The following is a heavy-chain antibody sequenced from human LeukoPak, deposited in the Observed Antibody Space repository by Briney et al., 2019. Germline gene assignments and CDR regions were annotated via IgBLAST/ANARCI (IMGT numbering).Heavy chain of an antibody. V-gene: IGHV3-7*01. D-gene: IGHD1-26*01. J-gene: IGHJ4*02. CDR3: ARILGADEGADY. CDR1: GFTLGGIW. CDR2: VNQDGNNK. Sequence: GGSLRLSCAASGFTLGGIWRTGVPKPQGKGREGGANVNQDGNNKNYVESVKGRFTISRDNAKNSLYLQMNSLRAEDTAVYYCARILGADEGADYWGQGTLVTASS.